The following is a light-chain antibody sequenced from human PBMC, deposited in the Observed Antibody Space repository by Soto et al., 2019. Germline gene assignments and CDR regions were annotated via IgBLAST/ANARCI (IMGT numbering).Light chain of an antibody. CDR3: SSYSISTAYL. V-gene: IGLV2-14*01. J-gene: IGLJ1*01. Sequence: QSALTQPASVSGSPGQSITISCTGTSSDVGGYDYVSWYQLHPGKAPKLMVFEVNNRPSGVSYRFSGSKSGNTASLTISGLQAEDEDYYSCSSYSISTAYLFGTGTKVTVL. CDR2: EVN. CDR1: SSDVGGYDY.